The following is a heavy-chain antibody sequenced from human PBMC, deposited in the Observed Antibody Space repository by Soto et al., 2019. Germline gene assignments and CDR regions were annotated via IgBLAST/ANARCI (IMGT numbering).Heavy chain of an antibody. J-gene: IGHJ4*02. CDR3: ADSGWRGNHNLDY. CDR1: GYTFTGYH. Sequence: QVQLVQSGAEVKKPGASVKVSCKGSGYTFTGYHLHWVRQAPGQGLEWMGWINPNSGGTNYAQMFQGRVTMTRDTAISTAYLELGRLTSDDTAVYFCADSGWRGNHNLDYWGQGTPVTVSS. D-gene: IGHD1-26*01. CDR2: INPNSGGT. V-gene: IGHV1-2*02.